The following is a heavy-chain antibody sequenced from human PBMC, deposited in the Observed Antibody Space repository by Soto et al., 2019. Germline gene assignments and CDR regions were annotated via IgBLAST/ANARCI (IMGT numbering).Heavy chain of an antibody. J-gene: IGHJ4*02. CDR3: EKDSEISGSYPYYLDY. D-gene: IGHD3-22*01. Sequence: QVQLVESGGGVVQPGRSLRLSCAASGFTFSTYGMHWVRQAPGKGLEWVAVLSYDGNNKYYVDSVKGRFTISRDNSQNTLYLQLKNLRAEDTAVYYCEKDSEISGSYPYYLDYWGQGTLVTVSS. CDR1: GFTFSTYG. V-gene: IGHV3-30*18. CDR2: LSYDGNNK.